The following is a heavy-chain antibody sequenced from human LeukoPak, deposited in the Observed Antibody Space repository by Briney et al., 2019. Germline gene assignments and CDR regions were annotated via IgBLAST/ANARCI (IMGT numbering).Heavy chain of an antibody. CDR2: INPNSGGT. V-gene: IGHV1-2*02. CDR1: GYTFTAYY. Sequence: ASVKVSCKASGYTFTAYYMHWVRRAPGQGLEWMGWINPNSGGTNYAQKFQGRVAMTRDTSISTAYMDLSGLRSDDTAVYYCARDHSSSTFDHWGQGTLVTVSS. CDR3: ARDHSSSTFDH. J-gene: IGHJ4*02. D-gene: IGHD6-6*01.